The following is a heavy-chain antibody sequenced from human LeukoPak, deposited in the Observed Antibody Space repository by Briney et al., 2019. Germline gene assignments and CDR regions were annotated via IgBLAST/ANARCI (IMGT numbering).Heavy chain of an antibody. D-gene: IGHD2-2*01. V-gene: IGHV1-69*04. CDR3: ARDSDGVPAAMTFNDAFDI. Sequence: ASVKVSCKASGGTFSSYAISWVRQAPGQGLEWMGRIIPILGIANYAQKLQGRVTMTTDTSTSTAYMELRSLRSDDTAVYYCARDSDGVPAAMTFNDAFDIWGQGTMVTVSS. CDR2: IIPILGIA. CDR1: GGTFSSYA. J-gene: IGHJ3*02.